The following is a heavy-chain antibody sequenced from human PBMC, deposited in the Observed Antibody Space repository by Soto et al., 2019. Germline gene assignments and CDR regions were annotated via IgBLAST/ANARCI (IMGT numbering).Heavy chain of an antibody. D-gene: IGHD6-6*01. Sequence: GESLKISCQGSGYSFTSYWIGWVRQMPGKGLEWMGIIYPGDSDTRYSPSFQGQVTISADKSISTAYLQWSSLKASDTAMYYCARQTYSSSSPGLYWGQGTLVTVSS. J-gene: IGHJ4*02. CDR2: IYPGDSDT. CDR1: GYSFTSYW. V-gene: IGHV5-51*01. CDR3: ARQTYSSSSPGLY.